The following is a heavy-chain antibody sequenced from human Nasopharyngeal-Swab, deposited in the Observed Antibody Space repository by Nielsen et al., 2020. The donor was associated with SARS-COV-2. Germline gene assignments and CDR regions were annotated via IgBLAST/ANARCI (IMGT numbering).Heavy chain of an antibody. V-gene: IGHV3-13*01. D-gene: IGHD5-18*01. CDR1: GFTFSSYD. CDR2: IGTAGDT. CDR3: ARADTAMVPYYYYYMGV. Sequence: GESLKISCAASGFTFSSYDMHWVRQATGKGLEWVSAIGTAGDTYYPGSVKGRFTISRENAKNSLYLQMNSLRAGDTAVYYCARADTAMVPYYYYYMGVWGKGTTVTVSS. J-gene: IGHJ6*03.